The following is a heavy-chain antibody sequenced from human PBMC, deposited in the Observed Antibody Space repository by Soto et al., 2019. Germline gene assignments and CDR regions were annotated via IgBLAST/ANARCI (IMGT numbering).Heavy chain of an antibody. V-gene: IGHV1-18*01. J-gene: IGHJ6*02. CDR2: ISPYTGNT. D-gene: IGHD3-16*01. CDR1: GYIFVNYG. Sequence: QVQLVQSGDEVKKPGASVKVSCKASGYIFVNYGIAWVRQAPGQGLEWMGWISPYTGNTHSATKVQGRLTMTTDTSTSTAYMDLGILTSDDTAVYYCVMVDNYVTPTQQDVWGQGTTVTVSS. CDR3: VMVDNYVTPTQQDV.